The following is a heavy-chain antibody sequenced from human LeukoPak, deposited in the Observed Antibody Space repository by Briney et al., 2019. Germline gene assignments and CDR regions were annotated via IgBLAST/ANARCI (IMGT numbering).Heavy chain of an antibody. CDR1: GFTFSSYE. V-gene: IGHV3-48*03. Sequence: PGGSLRLSCAASGFTFSSYEMNWVRQAPGKGLEWVSYISSSGTTIYYADSVKGRFTISRDNAKNSLYLQMNSLRAEDTAVYYCARAGQAMVTSGWFDPWGQGTLVTVSS. CDR3: ARAGQAMVTSGWFDP. J-gene: IGHJ5*02. D-gene: IGHD5-18*01. CDR2: ISSSGTTI.